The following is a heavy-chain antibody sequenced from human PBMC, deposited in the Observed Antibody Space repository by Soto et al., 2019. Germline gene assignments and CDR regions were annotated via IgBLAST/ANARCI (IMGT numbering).Heavy chain of an antibody. D-gene: IGHD6-13*01. CDR1: GYTFTSYD. CDR3: ARERSAAGTGWFDP. V-gene: IGHV1-8*01. J-gene: IGHJ5*02. CDR2: MNPNSGNT. Sequence: QVQLVQSGAEVKKPGASVKVSCKASGYTFTSYDINWVRQATGQGLEWMGWMNPNSGNTGYAQKFQGRVTMTRNTSISTAYMELSSLRSEDSAVYYCARERSAAGTGWFDPWGQGTLVTVSS.